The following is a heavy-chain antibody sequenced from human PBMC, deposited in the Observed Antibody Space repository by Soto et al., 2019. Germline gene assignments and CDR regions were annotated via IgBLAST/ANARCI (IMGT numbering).Heavy chain of an antibody. CDR1: GFSLSSIGMG. Sequence: SGPTLVNPTQTLTLTCTFSGFSLSSIGMGVGWVRQPPGKALEWLALIYWDDDKRYSPSLSSRLTITKDPSKNQVDLTMTNMDPVDTATYYCARLTRGVYDLDRLWEKFDYWGQGALVTVSS. CDR2: IYWDDDK. CDR3: ARLTRGVYDLDRLWEKFDY. D-gene: IGHD5-12*01. V-gene: IGHV2-5*02. J-gene: IGHJ4*02.